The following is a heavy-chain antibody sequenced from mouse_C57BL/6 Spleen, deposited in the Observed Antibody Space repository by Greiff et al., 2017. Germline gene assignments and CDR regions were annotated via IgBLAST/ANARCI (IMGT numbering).Heavy chain of an antibody. J-gene: IGHJ1*03. D-gene: IGHD2-4*01. CDR3: ARSKVYYDYDWYFDV. Sequence: QVQLQQPGAELVRPGSSVKLSCKASGYTFTSYWMHWVKQRPIQGLEWIGNIDPSDSETHYNQKFKDKATLTVDKSSSTAYMQLSSLTSEDSAVYYCARSKVYYDYDWYFDVWGTGTTVTVSS. V-gene: IGHV1-52*01. CDR2: IDPSDSET. CDR1: GYTFTSYW.